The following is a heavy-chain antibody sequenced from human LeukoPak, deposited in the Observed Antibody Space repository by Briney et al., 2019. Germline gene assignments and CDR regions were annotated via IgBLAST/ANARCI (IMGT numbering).Heavy chain of an antibody. CDR1: VFTFGTYA. CDR3: AKDGVAARLGGDY. CDR2: ILGGGDRT. Sequence: GGSLRLSCAASVFTFGTYAMNWVRQAPGKGLEWVSGILGGGDRTYYADSVKGRFTISRDNSKNTLYLQMSSLRAEDTAVYYCAKDGVAARLGGDYWGQGTLVTVSS. D-gene: IGHD6-6*01. J-gene: IGHJ4*02. V-gene: IGHV3-23*01.